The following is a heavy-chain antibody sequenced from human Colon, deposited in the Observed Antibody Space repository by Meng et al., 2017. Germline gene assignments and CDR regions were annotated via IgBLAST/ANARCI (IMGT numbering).Heavy chain of an antibody. CDR1: GASIYSVTSF. D-gene: IGHD6-19*01. Sequence: SETLSPTCTVSGASIYSVTSFWSWIRQPPGKGLEWIGYIYHSGSTSYNPSLKSRVTISVDTSKNQFSLKVSSLTAGDTAVYYCARMDGTSSAYDFDSWGQGNLVTVSS. J-gene: IGHJ4*02. CDR2: IYHSGST. CDR3: ARMDGTSSAYDFDS. V-gene: IGHV4-61*01.